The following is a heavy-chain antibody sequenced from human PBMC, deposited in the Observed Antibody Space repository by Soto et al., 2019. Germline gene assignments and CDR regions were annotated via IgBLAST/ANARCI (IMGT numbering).Heavy chain of an antibody. D-gene: IGHD1-26*01. J-gene: IGHJ4*02. Sequence: SDTLSLSYSVSGDSITPTFYYWGWIRMPPGKVLEWIGTIYYSGSSYYNPSLKSRVTVSVVTSKNHFSLSLYSVTVADTALYFCARWNSWLGGSYVDYWGQGALVTVS. V-gene: IGHV4-39*02. CDR2: IYYSGSS. CDR1: GDSITPTFYY. CDR3: ARWNSWLGGSYVDY.